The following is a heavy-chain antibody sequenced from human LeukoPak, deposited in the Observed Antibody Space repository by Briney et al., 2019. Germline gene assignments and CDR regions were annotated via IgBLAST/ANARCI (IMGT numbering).Heavy chain of an antibody. CDR1: GYTFTSYD. D-gene: IGHD5-12*01. CDR3: AREVYSGYGCFDY. J-gene: IGHJ4*02. V-gene: IGHV1-8*01. Sequence: ASVKASCKASGYTFTSYDINWVRQATGQGLEWMGWMNPNSGNTGYAQKFQGRVTMTRNTSISTAYMELSSLRSEDTAVYYCAREVYSGYGCFDYWGQGTLVTVSS. CDR2: MNPNSGNT.